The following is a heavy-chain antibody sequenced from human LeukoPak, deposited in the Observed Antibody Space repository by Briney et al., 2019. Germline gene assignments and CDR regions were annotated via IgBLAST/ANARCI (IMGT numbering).Heavy chain of an antibody. V-gene: IGHV3-74*01. J-gene: IGHJ4*02. CDR1: GFTFSCYW. Sequence: PGGSLRLSCAASGFTFSCYWMQWVRQAPGKGLVWVSRINGDGGSTNYADSVKGRFTISRDNFKNTLFLQMSSLRAEDTAVYYCVRDRPSFNGGQDSWGQGTLVTVSS. CDR2: INGDGGST. D-gene: IGHD4-23*01. CDR3: VRDRPSFNGGQDS.